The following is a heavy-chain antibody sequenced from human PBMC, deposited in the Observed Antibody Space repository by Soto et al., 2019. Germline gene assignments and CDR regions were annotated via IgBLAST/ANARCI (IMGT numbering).Heavy chain of an antibody. J-gene: IGHJ6*02. Sequence: SETLSLTCAVYGGSFSGYYWSWIRQPPGKGLEWIGEINHSGSTNYNPSLKSRVTISVDTSKSQFSLKLSSVTAADTAVYYCASPFYDYKHYYGMDVWGQGTTVTVSS. D-gene: IGHD4-4*01. CDR3: ASPFYDYKHYYGMDV. CDR1: GGSFSGYY. CDR2: INHSGST. V-gene: IGHV4-34*01.